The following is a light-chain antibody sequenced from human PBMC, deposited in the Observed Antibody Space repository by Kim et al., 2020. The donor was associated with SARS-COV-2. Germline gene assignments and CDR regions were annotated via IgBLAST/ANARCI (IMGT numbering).Light chain of an antibody. CDR2: GTS. Sequence: EIVLTRSPGTLSLSPGERATLSGRASQSVASNHLAWFQQKPGQAPRLLIYGTSSRATGIPARFSASESGTDFTLTISRLEPEDFAVYYCQQYDRSPYTFGQGPKLEI. CDR3: QQYDRSPYT. CDR1: QSVASNH. J-gene: IGKJ2*01. V-gene: IGKV3-20*01.